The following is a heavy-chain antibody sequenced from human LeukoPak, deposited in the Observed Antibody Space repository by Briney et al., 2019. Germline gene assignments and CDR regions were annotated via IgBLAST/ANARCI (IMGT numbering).Heavy chain of an antibody. CDR1: GFIFNNYW. CDR2: INSDGSRT. V-gene: IGHV3-74*03. D-gene: IGHD6-13*01. Sequence: GGSLRLSCAASGFIFNNYWMHWVRQVPGEGLVWVSRINSDGSRTTYADSVKGRFTISRDNAKNTLYLQLNSLRAEDTAVYYCARGPLSSSWTGFDYWGQGTLVTVSS. J-gene: IGHJ4*02. CDR3: ARGPLSSSWTGFDY.